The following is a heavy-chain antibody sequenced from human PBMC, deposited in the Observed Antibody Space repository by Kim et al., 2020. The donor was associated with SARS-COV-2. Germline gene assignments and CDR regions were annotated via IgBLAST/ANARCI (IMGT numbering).Heavy chain of an antibody. CDR2: INDSRTT. J-gene: IGHJ5*02. D-gene: IGHD3-10*01. V-gene: IGHV4-34*01. Sequence: SETLSLTCGVSGGSFSGYYWNWIRQPPGKGLEWIGEINDSRTTHYNPSLKTRVTMSIDTSKSQIFLKLTSVTAADTAVYYCARGIYYFGSGSSYNALRFIPGGQGISVTVSS. CDR3: ARGIYYFGSGSSYNALRFIP. CDR1: GGSFSGYY.